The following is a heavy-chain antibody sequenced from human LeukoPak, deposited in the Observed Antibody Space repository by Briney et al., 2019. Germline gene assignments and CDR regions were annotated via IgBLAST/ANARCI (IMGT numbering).Heavy chain of an antibody. V-gene: IGHV3-15*01. CDR1: GFTFTNAW. CDR3: TKYDTSVNFDY. Sequence: GGSLRLSCVASGFTFTNAWMSWVRQAPGKGLEWVGHIKSKTDGGTTDYAAPVKGRFIISRDDSKHTLYLRMNSLKTDDTAVYYCTKYDTSVNFDYWGQGTLVTVSS. D-gene: IGHD3-22*01. CDR2: IKSKTDGGTT. J-gene: IGHJ4*02.